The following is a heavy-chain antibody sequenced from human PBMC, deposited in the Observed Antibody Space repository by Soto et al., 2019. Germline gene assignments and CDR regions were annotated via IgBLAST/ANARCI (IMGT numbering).Heavy chain of an antibody. J-gene: IGHJ4*02. CDR3: AKTPRHCSGGSCYAGYFDY. CDR1: GFTFSSYA. CDR2: ISGSGGST. V-gene: IGHV3-23*01. Sequence: GGALRLSCAASGFTFSSYAMSWVRQAPGKGLEWVSAISGSGGSTYYSDSVKGRFTISRDNSKDTMYLQMNSLRAEDTAVYYCAKTPRHCSGGSCYAGYFDYWGQGT. D-gene: IGHD2-15*01.